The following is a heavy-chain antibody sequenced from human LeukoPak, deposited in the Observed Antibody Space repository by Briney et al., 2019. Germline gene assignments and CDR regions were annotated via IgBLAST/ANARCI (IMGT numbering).Heavy chain of an antibody. CDR2: INHSGST. V-gene: IGHV4-34*01. D-gene: IGHD5-24*01. CDR3: AIDGYRGPFDY. J-gene: IGHJ4*02. Sequence: SETLSLTCAVYGGSFSGYYWGWIRQPPGKGLEWIGEINHSGSTNYNPSLKSRVTISVDTSKNQFSLKLSSVTAADTAVYYCAIDGYRGPFDYWGQGTLVTVSS. CDR1: GGSFSGYY.